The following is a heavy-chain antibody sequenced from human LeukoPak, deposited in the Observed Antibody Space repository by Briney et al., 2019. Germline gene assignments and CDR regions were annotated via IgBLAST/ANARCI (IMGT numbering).Heavy chain of an antibody. D-gene: IGHD2-2*01. CDR1: GYTFTSHG. Sequence: ASVKVSCKASGYTFTSHGISWVRQAPGQGLEWMGWINPNSGGTNYAQKFQGRVTMTRDTSISTAYMELSRLRSDDTAVYYCARETSDYWGQGTLVTVSS. CDR3: ARETSDY. V-gene: IGHV1-2*02. J-gene: IGHJ4*02. CDR2: INPNSGGT.